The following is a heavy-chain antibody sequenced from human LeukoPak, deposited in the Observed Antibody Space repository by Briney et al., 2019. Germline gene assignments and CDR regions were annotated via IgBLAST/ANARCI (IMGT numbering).Heavy chain of an antibody. D-gene: IGHD2-2*01. CDR3: SRASTKPLYYMDV. CDR1: GFAFSGSA. Sequence: GGSLRLSCAASGFAFSGSAMHWVRQASGKGLEWVGRIRSKADNYATAYTASVKGRFTISRDDSKNTAYLQMNSLKTEDTAVYYCSRASTKPLYYMDVWGKGTTVTISS. J-gene: IGHJ6*03. CDR2: IRSKADNYAT. V-gene: IGHV3-73*01.